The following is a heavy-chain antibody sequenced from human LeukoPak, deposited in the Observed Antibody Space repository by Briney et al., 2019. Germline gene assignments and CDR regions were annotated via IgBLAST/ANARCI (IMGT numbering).Heavy chain of an antibody. CDR3: ARVQEYSSSWYVPYYYYYMDV. J-gene: IGHJ6*03. V-gene: IGHV3-7*01. CDR1: GFTFSSYS. Sequence: GGSLRLSCAASGFTFSSYSMNWVRQAPGKGLEWVANIKQDGSEKYSVDSVKGRFTISRDNAKNSLSLRMNSLRAEDTAVYYCARVQEYSSSWYVPYYYYYMDVWGKGTTVTVSS. CDR2: IKQDGSEK. D-gene: IGHD6-13*01.